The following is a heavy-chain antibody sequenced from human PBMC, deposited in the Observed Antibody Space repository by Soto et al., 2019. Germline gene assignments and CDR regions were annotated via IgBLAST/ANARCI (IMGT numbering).Heavy chain of an antibody. J-gene: IGHJ5*02. CDR1: GFTFSSYG. V-gene: IGHV3-33*01. Sequence: GGSLRLSCAASGFTFSSYGMHWVRQAPGKGLEWVAVIWYDGSNKYYADSVKGRFTISRDNSKNTLYLQMNSLRAEDTAVYYCARDSSDSWGGDWFDPWGQGTLVTVSS. CDR2: IWYDGSNK. CDR3: ARDSSDSWGGDWFDP. D-gene: IGHD6-13*01.